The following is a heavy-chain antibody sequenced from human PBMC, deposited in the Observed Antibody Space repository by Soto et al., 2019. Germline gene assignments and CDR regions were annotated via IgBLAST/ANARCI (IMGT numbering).Heavy chain of an antibody. V-gene: IGHV4-28*03. Sequence: SETLSLTCAVSGYSISSSNWWGWIRQPPGKGLEWIGYIYYSGSTYYNPSLKSRVTMSVDTSKNQFSLKLSSVTAADTAMYYCARGVGGPVTAVGFDTWGQGTMVTVSS. CDR3: ARGVGGPVTAVGFDT. CDR1: GYSISSSNW. D-gene: IGHD2-21*02. CDR2: IYYSGST. J-gene: IGHJ3*02.